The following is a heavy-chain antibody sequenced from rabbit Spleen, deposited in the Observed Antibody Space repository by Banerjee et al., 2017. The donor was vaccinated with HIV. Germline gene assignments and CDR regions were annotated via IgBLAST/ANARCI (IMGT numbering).Heavy chain of an antibody. CDR1: GFSFSNKAV. V-gene: IGHV1S45*01. D-gene: IGHD3-1*01. J-gene: IGHJ6*01. CDR3: AREKSGNHGHDL. Sequence: QEQLVESGGGLVKPEGSLTLSCTASGFSFSNKAVMCWVRQAPGKGLEWIACINAVTGKAVYATWAKGRFTISKTSSTTVTLQMTSLTAADTATYFCAREKSGNHGHDLWGQGTLVTVS. CDR2: INAVTGKA.